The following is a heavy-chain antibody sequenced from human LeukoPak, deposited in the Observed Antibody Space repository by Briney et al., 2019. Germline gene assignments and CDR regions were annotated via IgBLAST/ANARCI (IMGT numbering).Heavy chain of an antibody. CDR2: LSGSGGST. V-gene: IGHV3-23*01. J-gene: IGHJ4*02. CDR3: AKDQARGSSGWATPVDY. D-gene: IGHD6-19*01. Sequence: PGGSLRLSCAASGFTFGSYAMSWVRQAPGKGLDWVSALSGSGGSTYYADSVKGRFTISRDNSKNTLYLPMNSLRAEDTALYYCAKDQARGSSGWATPVDYWGQGTLVTVSS. CDR1: GFTFGSYA.